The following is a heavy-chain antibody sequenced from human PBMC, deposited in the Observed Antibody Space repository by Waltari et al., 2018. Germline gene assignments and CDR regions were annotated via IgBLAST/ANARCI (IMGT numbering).Heavy chain of an antibody. Sequence: QVQLQESGPGLVKPSETLSLTCTVSGGSISSYYWSWIRQPPGKGLEWIGYIYYRGSTNSLPSPKCLVTIAGDTSKNLFSLNLSFVTAADTAVYYWARVVDFWSGSPPPGWFDPWGQGTLVTVSS. CDR3: ARVVDFWSGSPPPGWFDP. CDR2: IYYRGST. D-gene: IGHD3-3*01. V-gene: IGHV4-59*01. CDR1: GGSISSYY. J-gene: IGHJ5*02.